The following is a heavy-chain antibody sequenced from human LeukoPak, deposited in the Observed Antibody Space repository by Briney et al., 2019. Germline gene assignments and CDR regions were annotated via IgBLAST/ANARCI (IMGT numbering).Heavy chain of an antibody. CDR3: ARDYPQFDP. CDR1: GYSISSGYY. CDR2: IYHSGST. J-gene: IGHJ5*02. Sequence: PSETLSLTCAVSGYSISSGYYWGWIRQPPGKGLEWIGSIYHSGSTYYNPSLKSRVTISVDTSKSQFSLKLSSVTAADTAVYYCARDYPQFDPWGQGTLVTVSS. V-gene: IGHV4-38-2*02.